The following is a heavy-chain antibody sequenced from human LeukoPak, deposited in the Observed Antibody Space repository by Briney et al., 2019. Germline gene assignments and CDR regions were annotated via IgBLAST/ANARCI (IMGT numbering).Heavy chain of an antibody. CDR1: GGSISSGSYY. D-gene: IGHD2-2*01. CDR2: IYSSGST. CDR3: AAYCSSTSCQSFDY. J-gene: IGHJ4*02. V-gene: IGHV4-61*02. Sequence: SQTPSLTCTVSGGSISSGSYYWSWIRQPAGKGLEWIGRIYSSGSTNYNPSLKSRVTISLDTSKNQFSLMLSSVTAADTAVYYCAAYCSSTSCQSFDYWGQGTLVTVSS.